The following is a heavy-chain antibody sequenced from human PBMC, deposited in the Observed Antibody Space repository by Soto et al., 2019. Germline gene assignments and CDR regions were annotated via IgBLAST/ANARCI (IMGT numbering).Heavy chain of an antibody. CDR1: GFTFSSYA. D-gene: IGHD3-9*01. CDR2: ISGGGGST. Sequence: EVQLLESGGGLVQPGGSLRLSCAASGFTFSSYAMSWVRQAPGKGLEWVSGISGGGGSTYYADSVKGRFTISRDNSKNTLNLQMNSLRAEDTAVYYCARLYDILTGPVHYWGQGTLVTVSS. V-gene: IGHV3-23*01. CDR3: ARLYDILTGPVHY. J-gene: IGHJ4*02.